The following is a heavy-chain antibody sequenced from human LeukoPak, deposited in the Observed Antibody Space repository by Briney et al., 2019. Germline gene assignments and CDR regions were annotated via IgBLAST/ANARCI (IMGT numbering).Heavy chain of an antibody. CDR2: VYTSGST. V-gene: IGHV4-4*07. CDR1: GASISSYY. D-gene: IGHD1-26*01. Sequence: PSETLSLTCTVSGASISSYYGSWVRQPAGKGLEGIGRVYTSGSTNYNPSLNTRVTISVDKSTNHFSLKLSSVTAADTAVYYCAGRDYWGQGTLVTVSS. CDR3: AGRDY. J-gene: IGHJ4*02.